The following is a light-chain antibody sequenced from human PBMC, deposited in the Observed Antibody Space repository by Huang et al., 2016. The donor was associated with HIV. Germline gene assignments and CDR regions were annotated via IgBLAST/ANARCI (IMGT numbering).Light chain of an antibody. V-gene: IGKV4-1*01. CDR3: HQYYNTRPT. J-gene: IGKJ3*01. CDR1: QSGFYNSNKKNY. Sequence: DIVMTQSPDSLPVSLGERATIKCKSSQSGFYNSNKKNYLAWYQQKPGQPPKQLIYWASSREAGVPDRFSGSGSGTDFTLTSSSLHTEDVAVYYCHQYYNTRPTFGPGTKVEIK. CDR2: WAS.